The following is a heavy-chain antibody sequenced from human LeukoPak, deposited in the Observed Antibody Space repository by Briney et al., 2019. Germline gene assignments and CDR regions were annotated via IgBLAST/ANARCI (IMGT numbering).Heavy chain of an antibody. CDR1: GFSFSSYW. D-gene: IGHD3-10*01. Sequence: GGSLRLSCAASGFSFSSYWMHWVRQAPGKGLVWVSRINSDGSSTNYADFVKGRFTISRDNAKNTLYLQMNSLRAEDTAVYYCGRGVLQGGGFDYWGQGTLVTVSS. CDR3: GRGVLQGGGFDY. CDR2: INSDGSST. V-gene: IGHV3-74*01. J-gene: IGHJ4*02.